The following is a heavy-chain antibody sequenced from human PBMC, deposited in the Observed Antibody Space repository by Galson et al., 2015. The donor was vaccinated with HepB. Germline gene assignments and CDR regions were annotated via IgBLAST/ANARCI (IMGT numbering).Heavy chain of an antibody. CDR3: ARDVRYAFEM. CDR1: GYTFTRNG. J-gene: IGHJ3*02. D-gene: IGHD3-10*02. CDR2: ISTNSGNT. Sequence: SVKVSCKASGYTFTRNGISWVRQAPGQGLEWMGWISTNSGNTYYAQKFQDRLIMTTERSTSTACMELRSLTSDDTAFYYCARDVRYAFEMWGQGTMVTVS. V-gene: IGHV1-18*01.